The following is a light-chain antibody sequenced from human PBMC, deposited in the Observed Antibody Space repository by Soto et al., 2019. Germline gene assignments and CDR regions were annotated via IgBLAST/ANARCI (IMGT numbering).Light chain of an antibody. V-gene: IGKV3-11*01. J-gene: IGKJ4*01. CDR2: VAS. CDR1: QSVSSY. CDR3: QQRSNWPRKLT. Sequence: EIVLTQSPATLSLSPGERATLSCRASQSVSSYLAWYQQKPGQAPRLLIYVASNRATGIPARFSGSGSGTDFTLTISSLEPEDFAVYYCQQRSNWPRKLTFGGGTKVEIK.